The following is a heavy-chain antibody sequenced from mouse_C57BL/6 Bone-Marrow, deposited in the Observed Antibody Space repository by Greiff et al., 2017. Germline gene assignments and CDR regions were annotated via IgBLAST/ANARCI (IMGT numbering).Heavy chain of an antibody. CDR2: IDPENGDT. CDR1: GFNIKDDY. V-gene: IGHV14-4*01. Sequence: EVQLKESGAELVRPGASVKLSCTASGFNIKDDYMHWVKQRPEQGLEWIGWIDPENGDTEYASKFQGKATITADTSSNTAYLQLSSLTSEDTAVYYCTTPIVTFDYWGQGTTLTVSS. D-gene: IGHD2-5*01. J-gene: IGHJ2*01. CDR3: TTPIVTFDY.